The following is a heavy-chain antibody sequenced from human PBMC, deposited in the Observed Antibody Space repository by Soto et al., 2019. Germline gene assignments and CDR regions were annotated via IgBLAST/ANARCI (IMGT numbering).Heavy chain of an antibody. CDR2: IYFSGST. D-gene: IGHD6-13*01. CDR1: GSSISRYY. J-gene: IGHJ4*02. Sequence: PSETLSLTCTVSGSSISRYYWSWIRQPPGKGLGWIGYIYFSGSTNYNPSLKSRVTISVDTSKNQFSLKLSSVTAADTAVYYCVRSGSAAVYYRGQGTQVTVS. CDR3: VRSGSAAVYY. V-gene: IGHV4-59*08.